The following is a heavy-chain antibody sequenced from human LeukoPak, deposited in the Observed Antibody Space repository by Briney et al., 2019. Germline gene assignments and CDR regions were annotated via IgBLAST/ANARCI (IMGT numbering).Heavy chain of an antibody. Sequence: PGGSLRLSCAASGFTFSSYGMHWVRQAPGKGLEWVAVISYDGSNKYYADSVKGRFTISRDNSKNTLYLQMNSLRAEDTAVYYCAKDSGYLSFFDYWGQGTLVTVSS. CDR3: AKDSGYLSFFDY. V-gene: IGHV3-30*18. CDR2: ISYDGSNK. D-gene: IGHD5-12*01. J-gene: IGHJ4*02. CDR1: GFTFSSYG.